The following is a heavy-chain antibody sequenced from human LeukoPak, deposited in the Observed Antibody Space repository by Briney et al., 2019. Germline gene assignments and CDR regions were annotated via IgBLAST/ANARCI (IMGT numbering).Heavy chain of an antibody. V-gene: IGHV3-23*01. Sequence: GGSLRLSCAASGFTFSSYGMSWVRQAPGKWLEWVSAISGSGRSTYYADSVKGRFSISRDNSKNTVSLQMDSPTIVYTVVYHWGGGRTPPTSALSLDEWGQGTPGNVSS. D-gene: IGHD2-2*01. J-gene: IGHJ4*03. CDR3: GGGRTPPTSALSLDE. CDR2: ISGSGRST. CDR1: GFTFSSYG.